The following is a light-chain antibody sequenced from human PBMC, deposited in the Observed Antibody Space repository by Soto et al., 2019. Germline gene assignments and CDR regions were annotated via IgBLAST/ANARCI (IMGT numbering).Light chain of an antibody. CDR1: QGIRND. CDR3: LQDYNYPYT. V-gene: IGKV1-6*01. J-gene: IGKJ2*01. CDR2: AAS. Sequence: AIPMTQSPSSLSASVGDRVTISCRASQGIRNDLGWYQQKPGKAPKLLIYAASSLQSGVPSRFSGSGSGTDFSLIISSLQPEYFATYYCLQDYNYPYTFGQGTKLEIK.